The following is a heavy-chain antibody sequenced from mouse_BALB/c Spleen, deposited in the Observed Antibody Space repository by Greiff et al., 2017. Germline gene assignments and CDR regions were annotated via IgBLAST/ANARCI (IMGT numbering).Heavy chain of an antibody. V-gene: IGHV5-9-4*01. CDR3: AREGEVRRLYAMDY. J-gene: IGHJ4*01. CDR2: ISSGGSYT. CDR1: GFTFSSYA. Sequence: EVQLVESGGGLVKPGGSLKLSCAASGFTFSSYAMSWVRQSPEKRLEWVAEISSGGSYTYYPDTVTGRFTISRDNAKNTLYLEMSSLRSEDTAMYYCAREGEVRRLYAMDYWGQGTSVTVSS. D-gene: IGHD2-14*01.